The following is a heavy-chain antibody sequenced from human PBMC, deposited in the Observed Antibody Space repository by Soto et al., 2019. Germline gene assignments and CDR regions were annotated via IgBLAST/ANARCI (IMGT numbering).Heavy chain of an antibody. CDR3: ARWDYGVYARFDY. Sequence: QVQLVQSGAEVKKSGASVKVSCKASGYTFTSHDINWVRQATGQGLEWMGWMNPNSGNTGYAQKFQGRVTMTRNPPISTAYMELSSLRSEDTAMYYCARWDYGVYARFDYWGQGTLVTVSS. V-gene: IGHV1-8*01. J-gene: IGHJ4*02. D-gene: IGHD4-17*01. CDR1: GYTFTSHD. CDR2: MNPNSGNT.